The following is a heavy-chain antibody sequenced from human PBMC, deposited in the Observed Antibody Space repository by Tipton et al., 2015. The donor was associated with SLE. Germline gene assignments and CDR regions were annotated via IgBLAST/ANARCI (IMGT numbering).Heavy chain of an antibody. CDR1: GFTLSTYW. V-gene: IGHV3-74*01. CDR3: SAWFNQ. Sequence: SLRLSCAASGFTLSTYWINWVRQAPGKGLVWVSHINSDGSITNYADYVKGRFTISRDNAKNTLYLQMHSLGVEDSAVYYCSAWFNQWGQGTMVTVSS. CDR2: INSDGSIT. J-gene: IGHJ5*02.